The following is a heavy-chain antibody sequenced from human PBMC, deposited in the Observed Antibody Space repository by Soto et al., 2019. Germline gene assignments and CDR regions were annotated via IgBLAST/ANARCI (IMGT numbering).Heavy chain of an antibody. CDR3: ARRKAYHYDSSGYGGGYGMDV. CDR2: MNPNSGNT. D-gene: IGHD3-22*01. Sequence: QVQLVQSGAEVKKPGASVKVTCKASGYTFTSYDINWVRQATGQGLEWMGWMNPNSGNTGYAQKFQGRVTMTRNTSISTAYMELSSLRSEDTAVYYCARRKAYHYDSSGYGGGYGMDVWGQGTTVTVSS. J-gene: IGHJ6*02. V-gene: IGHV1-8*01. CDR1: GYTFTSYD.